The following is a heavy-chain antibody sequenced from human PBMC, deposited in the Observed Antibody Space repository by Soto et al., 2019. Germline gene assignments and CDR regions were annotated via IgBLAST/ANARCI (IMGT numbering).Heavy chain of an antibody. CDR3: EKAGVVPAANWFDP. D-gene: IGHD2-2*01. J-gene: IGHJ5*02. CDR1: RFTFNSYA. CDR2: ISGSGGST. V-gene: IGHV3-23*01. Sequence: LGWSLELSCAASRFTFNSYAMSWVRHSPGKGLEWVSAISGSGGSTYYADSVKGRFTISRDNSQNTLYLQMNSLRADETDGYYSEKAGVVPAANWFDPWGQGSPVTVSA.